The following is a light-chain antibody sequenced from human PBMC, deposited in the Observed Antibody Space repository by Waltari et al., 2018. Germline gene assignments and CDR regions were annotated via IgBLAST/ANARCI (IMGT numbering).Light chain of an antibody. CDR1: QSVANN. CDR3: QQYDNWPSLT. Sequence: EIVLTQSPAMLSVSPGERATLSCRATQSVANNLAWDQQKHGQAPRLLIYGASTRATGIPPRFSGSGSGTEFSLTISSLQSEDSAVYYCQQYDNWPSLTFGGGTKVEIK. J-gene: IGKJ4*01. V-gene: IGKV3-15*01. CDR2: GAS.